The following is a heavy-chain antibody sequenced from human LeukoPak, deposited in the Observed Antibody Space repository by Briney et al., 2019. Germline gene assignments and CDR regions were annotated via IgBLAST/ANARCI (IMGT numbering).Heavy chain of an antibody. CDR1: GFTFSSYS. CDR2: ISSSSSYI. J-gene: IGHJ2*01. V-gene: IGHV3-21*01. Sequence: GGSLRLSCAASGFTFSSYSMNWVRQAPGKGLEWVSSISSSSSYIYYADSVKGRFTISRDNAKNSLYLQTNSLRAEDTAVYYCARDDYGDPWYFDLWGRGTLVTVSS. CDR3: ARDDYGDPWYFDL. D-gene: IGHD4-17*01.